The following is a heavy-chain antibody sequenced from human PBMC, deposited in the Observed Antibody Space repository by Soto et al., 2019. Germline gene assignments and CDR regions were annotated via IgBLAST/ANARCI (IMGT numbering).Heavy chain of an antibody. J-gene: IGHJ3*02. D-gene: IGHD6-13*01. Sequence: GSLRLSCGASGLTFSSYAMNWVRQAPGQGLEWVSGISGSGTITRYADSVKGRFTISRDNSRNTLHLQMLSLRAEDTGVYYCAKDLGYGSSWRYALDMWGQGTLVTVSS. V-gene: IGHV3-23*01. CDR1: GLTFSSYA. CDR2: ISGSGTIT. CDR3: AKDLGYGSSWRYALDM.